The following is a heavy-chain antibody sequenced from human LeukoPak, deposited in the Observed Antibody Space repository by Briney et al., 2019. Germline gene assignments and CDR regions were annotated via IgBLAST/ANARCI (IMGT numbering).Heavy chain of an antibody. CDR1: GGSISSYY. V-gene: IGHV4-59*01. J-gene: IGHJ4*02. CDR2: IYYSGST. D-gene: IGHD3-16*01. Sequence: KSSETLSLTCTVSGGSISSYYWSWIRQPPGKGLEWIGYIYYSGSTNYNPSLKSRVTISVDTSKNQFSLKLSSVTAADTAVYYCAGVGSLRRGGLWGQGTLVTVSS. CDR3: AGVGSLRRGGL.